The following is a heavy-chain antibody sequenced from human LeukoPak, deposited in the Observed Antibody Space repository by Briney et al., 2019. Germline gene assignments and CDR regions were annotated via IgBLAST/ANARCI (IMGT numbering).Heavy chain of an antibody. CDR3: ARGNRGWYFDDAFDI. CDR1: GFTFSSYE. D-gene: IGHD6-19*01. J-gene: IGHJ3*02. Sequence: PGGSLRFSCAASGFTFSSYEMNWVRQAPGKGLEWVSYISSSGSTIYYADSVKGRFTISRDNAKNSLYLQMNSLRAEDTAVYYCARGNRGWYFDDAFDIWGQGTMVTVSS. V-gene: IGHV3-48*03. CDR2: ISSSGSTI.